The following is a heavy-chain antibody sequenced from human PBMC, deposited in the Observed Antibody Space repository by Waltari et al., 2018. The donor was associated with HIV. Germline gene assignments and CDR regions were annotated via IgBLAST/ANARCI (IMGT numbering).Heavy chain of an antibody. J-gene: IGHJ3*01. CDR2: ISDDSSFI. V-gene: IGHV3-21*06. D-gene: IGHD2-21*02. CDR3: GAFLCAEDCRDGFDV. CDR1: GFTFKTYS. Sequence: ESGGGRAKPGGTLKLSCSGSGFTFKTYSVSWIRQTPGRGLEWCSSISDDSSFIYYADSVKGRFTGSRDNVRNSVFLQINDVRAEDTATYFCGAFLCAEDCRDGFDVWGQGTMVTVS.